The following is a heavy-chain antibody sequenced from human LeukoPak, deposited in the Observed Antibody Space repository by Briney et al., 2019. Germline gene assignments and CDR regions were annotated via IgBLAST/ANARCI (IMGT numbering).Heavy chain of an antibody. CDR1: GFTFDDYA. CDR3: ARGDTAPDY. V-gene: IGHV3-9*01. Sequence: GGSLRLSCAASGFTFDDYAMHWVRQAPGKGLEWVSGISWNSGSIGYADSVKGRFTISRDNAKNSLYLQMNSLRAEDTAVYYCARGDTAPDYWGQGTLVTVSS. J-gene: IGHJ4*02. D-gene: IGHD5-18*01. CDR2: ISWNSGSI.